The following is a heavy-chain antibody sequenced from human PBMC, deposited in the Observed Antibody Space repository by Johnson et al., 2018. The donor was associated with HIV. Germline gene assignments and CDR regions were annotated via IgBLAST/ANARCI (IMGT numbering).Heavy chain of an antibody. D-gene: IGHD1-26*01. CDR2: ISYDGSNK. Sequence: QVQLVESGGGVVQPGRSLRLSCAASGFTFSSYAMHWVRQAPGKGLEWVAVISYDGSNKYYADSVEGRFTISRDNSKNTLYLQMNSLRAEDTAVYYCSRASQWELDCDAFDIWGQGTLVTVCS. CDR3: SRASQWELDCDAFDI. J-gene: IGHJ3*02. V-gene: IGHV3-30*04. CDR1: GFTFSSYA.